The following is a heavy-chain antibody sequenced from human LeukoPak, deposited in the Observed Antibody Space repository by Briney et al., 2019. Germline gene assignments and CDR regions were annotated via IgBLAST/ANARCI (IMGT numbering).Heavy chain of an antibody. V-gene: IGHV1-69*06. Sequence: SVKVSCKASGGTFSSYAISWVRQAPGQGLEWMGGIIPIFGTANYAQKFQGRVTITADKSTSTAYMELSSLRSEDTAVYYCAAQGSSGTGAFYYWGQGTLVTVSS. J-gene: IGHJ4*02. D-gene: IGHD6-13*01. CDR1: GGTFSSYA. CDR3: AAQGSSGTGAFYY. CDR2: IIPIFGTA.